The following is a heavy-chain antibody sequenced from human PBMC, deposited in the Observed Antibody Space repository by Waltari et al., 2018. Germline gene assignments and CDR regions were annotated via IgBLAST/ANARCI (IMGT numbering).Heavy chain of an antibody. CDR3: TRALMVRGVINWYFDL. CDR2: IRSKAYGGTT. J-gene: IGHJ2*01. D-gene: IGHD3-10*01. V-gene: IGHV3-49*04. Sequence: EVQLVESGGGLVQPGRSLRLSCTASGFTFGDYAMSWVRQAPGKGLEWVGFIRSKAYGGTTEYAASVKGRFTISRDDSKSIAYLQMNSLKTEDTAVYYCTRALMVRGVINWYFDLWGRGTLVTVSS. CDR1: GFTFGDYA.